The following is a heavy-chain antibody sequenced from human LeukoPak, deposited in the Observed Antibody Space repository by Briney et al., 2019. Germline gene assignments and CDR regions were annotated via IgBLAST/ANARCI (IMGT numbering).Heavy chain of an antibody. Sequence: PGGSLRLSCAASGFTFTSYGMHWVRQAPGQGLEYVSAISSNGGSTNYANSVKGRFTISRDNSKNTLELQMGSLRTEDMAVYYCARVSSGWYGYWGQGTLVTVSS. CDR3: ARVSSGWYGY. J-gene: IGHJ1*01. CDR1: GFTFTSYG. V-gene: IGHV3-64*01. CDR2: ISSNGGST. D-gene: IGHD6-19*01.